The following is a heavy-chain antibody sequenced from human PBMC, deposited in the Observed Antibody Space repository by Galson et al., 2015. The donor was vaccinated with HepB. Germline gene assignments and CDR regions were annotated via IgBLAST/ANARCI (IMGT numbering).Heavy chain of an antibody. CDR1: GYTFTSYD. D-gene: IGHD3-10*01. V-gene: IGHV1-8*01. CDR2: MNPNSGNT. Sequence: QSGAEVKKPGESLKISCKASGYTFTSYDINWVRQATGQGLEWMGWMNPNSGNTGYAQKFQGRVTMTRNTSISTAYMELSSLRSEDTAVYYCARGIRGVIIQRLDYYYYMDVWGKGTTVTVSS. J-gene: IGHJ6*03. CDR3: ARGIRGVIIQRLDYYYYMDV.